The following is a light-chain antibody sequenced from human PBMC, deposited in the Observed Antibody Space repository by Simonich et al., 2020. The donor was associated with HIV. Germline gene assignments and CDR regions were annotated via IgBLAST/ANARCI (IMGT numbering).Light chain of an antibody. J-gene: IGKJ4*01. V-gene: IGKV1-NL1*01. CDR2: AAD. CDR1: QGIRNS. CDR3: QQYYSSLIT. Sequence: DIQMTQSPSSLSASVGDRVTITCRASQGIRNSLAWYQQRPGKAPKLLINAADRLESGVPSRFSGSGSGTEYTLTISSLQPEDFATYYCQQYYSSLITFGGGTKVEIK.